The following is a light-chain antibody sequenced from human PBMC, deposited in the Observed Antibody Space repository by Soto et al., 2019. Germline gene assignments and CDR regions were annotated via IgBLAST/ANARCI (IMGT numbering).Light chain of an antibody. CDR1: QSIGAW. CDR3: KQYNSYPYT. CDR2: KAS. V-gene: IGKV1-5*03. Sequence: DIQMTQSPSTLSASIGDRVTITCRASQSIGAWSAWYQQKPGKAPRLLIYKASNLQSGVPSRFTGSGSGTEFTLTISSLQPDDFATYYCKQYNSYPYTFGQGTKLEIK. J-gene: IGKJ2*01.